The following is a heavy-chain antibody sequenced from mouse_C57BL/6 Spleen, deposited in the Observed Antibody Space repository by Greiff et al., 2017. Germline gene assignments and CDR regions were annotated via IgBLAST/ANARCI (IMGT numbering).Heavy chain of an antibody. D-gene: IGHD2-4*01. CDR3: ARGGYDYDVDYAMDY. J-gene: IGHJ4*01. CDR2: INPYNGGT. Sequence: VQLKQSGPVLVKPGASVKMSCKASGYTFTDYHMNWVKQSHGKSLEWIGVINPYNGGTSYNQKFKGKATLTVDKSSSTAYMELNSLTSEDSAVYYCARGGYDYDVDYAMDYWGQGTSVTVSS. V-gene: IGHV1-19*01. CDR1: GYTFTDYH.